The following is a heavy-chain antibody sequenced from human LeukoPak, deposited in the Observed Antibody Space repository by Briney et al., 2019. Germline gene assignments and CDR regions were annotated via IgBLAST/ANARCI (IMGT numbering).Heavy chain of an antibody. D-gene: IGHD2-15*01. CDR3: ARNRGAVAAKGDWFDP. CDR1: GYSISSSNW. Sequence: SETLSLTCAVSGYSISSSNWWGWIRQPPGQGLEWIGYIYYSGSIYYNPSLKSRVTMSVDTSKNQFSLKLSSVTAVDTAVYYCARNRGAVAAKGDWFDPWGQGTLVTVSS. V-gene: IGHV4-28*05. J-gene: IGHJ5*02. CDR2: IYYSGSI.